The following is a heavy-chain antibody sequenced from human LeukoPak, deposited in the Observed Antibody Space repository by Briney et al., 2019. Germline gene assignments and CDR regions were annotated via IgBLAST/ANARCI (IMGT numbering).Heavy chain of an antibody. Sequence: ASVKVSCKASGYTFTRYYIHWVRQAPGQGPEWMGMINPSGGSTTYAQNFQGRATMTRDTSTSTVYMELSNLRSDDTAVYYCARANYDILTGLKRPFDSWGQGTLVTVSS. CDR3: ARANYDILTGLKRPFDS. CDR1: GYTFTRYY. V-gene: IGHV1-46*03. CDR2: INPSGGST. J-gene: IGHJ4*02. D-gene: IGHD3-9*01.